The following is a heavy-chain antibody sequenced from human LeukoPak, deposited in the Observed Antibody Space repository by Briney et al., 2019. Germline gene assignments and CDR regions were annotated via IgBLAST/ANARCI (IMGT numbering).Heavy chain of an antibody. CDR2: ISGSGGST. D-gene: IGHD1-26*01. Sequence: PGGSLRLSCAASGFTFSSYAMSWVRQAPGKGLEWVSTISGSGGSTYYADSVKGRFTISRDNSKNTLYLQMNSLRAEDTAVYYCAKSRASGSYYSWFDPWSQGTLVTVSS. CDR3: AKSRASGSYYSWFDP. V-gene: IGHV3-23*01. J-gene: IGHJ5*02. CDR1: GFTFSSYA.